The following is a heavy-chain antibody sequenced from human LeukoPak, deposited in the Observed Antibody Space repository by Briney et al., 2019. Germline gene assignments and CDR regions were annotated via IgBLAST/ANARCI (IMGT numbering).Heavy chain of an antibody. CDR3: ARAHCSSTSCYGWYYYYYMDV. V-gene: IGHV1-2*02. CDR2: INPNSGGT. Sequence: ASVKVSCKASGYTFTGYYMHWVRQAPGQGLEWMGWINPNSGGTNYAQKFQGRLAMTRDTSISTAYMELSRLRSDDTAVYYCARAHCSSTSCYGWYYYYYMDVWGKGTTVTVSS. CDR1: GYTFTGYY. J-gene: IGHJ6*03. D-gene: IGHD2-2*01.